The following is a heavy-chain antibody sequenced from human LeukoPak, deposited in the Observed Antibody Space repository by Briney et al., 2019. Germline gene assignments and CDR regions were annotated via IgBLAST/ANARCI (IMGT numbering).Heavy chain of an antibody. Sequence: SETLSLTCTVSGGSISSSSYYWGWIRQPPGKWLEWIASIYYSGSTYYNPSLKSRVTISVDTSKNQFSLKLSSVTAADTAVYYCARTWIKGMDVWGKGTTVTVSS. D-gene: IGHD5-12*01. CDR1: GGSISSSSYY. J-gene: IGHJ6*04. CDR3: ARTWIKGMDV. V-gene: IGHV4-39*07. CDR2: IYYSGST.